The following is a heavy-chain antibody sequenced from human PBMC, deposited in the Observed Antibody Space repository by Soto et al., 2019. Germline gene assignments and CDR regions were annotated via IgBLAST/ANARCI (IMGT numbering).Heavy chain of an antibody. CDR3: SRAREFHPDASVLTGYYTFDY. D-gene: IGHD3-9*01. CDR2: ISWNSGSI. Sequence: GGSLRLSCAASGFTFDDYAMHWVRQAPGKGLEWVSGISWNSGSIGYADSVKGRFTISRDNAKNSLYLQMNSLRAEDTALYYCSRAREFHPDASVLTGYYTFDYWGQGTLVTVSS. CDR1: GFTFDDYA. V-gene: IGHV3-9*01. J-gene: IGHJ4*02.